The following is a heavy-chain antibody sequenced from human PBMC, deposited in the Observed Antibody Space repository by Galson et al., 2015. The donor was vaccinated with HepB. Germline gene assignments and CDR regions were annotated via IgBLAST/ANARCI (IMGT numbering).Heavy chain of an antibody. D-gene: IGHD3-22*01. CDR3: AREVYDSSGSGWFDP. V-gene: IGHV3-30-3*01. Sequence: SLRLSCAASGFTFSSYAMHWVRQAPGKGLEWVAVISYDGSNKYYADSVKGRFTISRDNSKNTLYLQMNSLRAEDTAVYYCAREVYDSSGSGWFDPWGQGTLVTVSS. J-gene: IGHJ5*02. CDR2: ISYDGSNK. CDR1: GFTFSSYA.